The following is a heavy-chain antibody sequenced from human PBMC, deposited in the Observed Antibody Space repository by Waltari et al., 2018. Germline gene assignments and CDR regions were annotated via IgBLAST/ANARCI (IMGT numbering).Heavy chain of an antibody. CDR3: ARHYCSGGSCYLGYFDY. CDR1: GFTIRTNY. D-gene: IGHD2-15*01. J-gene: IGHJ4*02. Sequence: EVQLVESGGGLIQPGRSLSLSCAASGFTIRTNYMSWVRSAPGKGLEWVSVIDSGGRTNYAYSVKGRFTISRDNSKNTLYLRMNSLRAEDTAVYYCARHYCSGGSCYLGYFDYWGQGILVTVSS. CDR2: IDSGGRT. V-gene: IGHV3-53*01.